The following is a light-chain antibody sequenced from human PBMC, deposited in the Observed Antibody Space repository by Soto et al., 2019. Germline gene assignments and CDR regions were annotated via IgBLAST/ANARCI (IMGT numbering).Light chain of an antibody. Sequence: EIVLTQSPATLSLSPGERATLSCRASQSVSSYLAWYQQKPGQAPRLLIYDASNRATGIPARFSGSGSGTDFTLTISSLEPDDFAVYYCQQRSNWPPDFGQGTRLEIK. CDR2: DAS. CDR1: QSVSSY. J-gene: IGKJ5*01. CDR3: QQRSNWPPD. V-gene: IGKV3-11*01.